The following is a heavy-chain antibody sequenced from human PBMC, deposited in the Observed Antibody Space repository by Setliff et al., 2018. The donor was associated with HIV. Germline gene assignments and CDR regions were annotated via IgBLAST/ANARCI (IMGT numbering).Heavy chain of an antibody. J-gene: IGHJ3*02. CDR3: ARGVGGYDLHAFDI. D-gene: IGHD5-12*01. CDR1: GYTFTVYY. V-gene: IGHV1-2*02. Sequence: ASVKVSCKASGYTFTVYYLHWLRQAPGQGLEWMGWMNPNSGGTNYAQKFQGRVTMTRDTSINTAFTELNSLRSDDTAVYYCARGVGGYDLHAFDIWGQGTMVTVSS. CDR2: MNPNSGGT.